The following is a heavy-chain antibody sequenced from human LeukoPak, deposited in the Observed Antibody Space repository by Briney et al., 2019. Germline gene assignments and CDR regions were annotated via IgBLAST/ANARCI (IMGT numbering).Heavy chain of an antibody. J-gene: IGHJ4*02. CDR2: IYHSGST. D-gene: IGHD3-22*01. Sequence: SETLSLTCTVSGYSISSGYYWGWIRQPPGKGLEWIGSIYHSGSTYYNPSLKSRVTISVDTSKNQFSLKLSSVTAADTAVYYCAREGFDYYDSSGYYDYWGQGTLVTVSS. CDR1: GYSISSGYY. V-gene: IGHV4-38-2*02. CDR3: AREGFDYYDSSGYYDY.